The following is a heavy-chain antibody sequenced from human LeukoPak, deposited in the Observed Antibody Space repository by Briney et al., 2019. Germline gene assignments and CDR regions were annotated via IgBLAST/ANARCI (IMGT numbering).Heavy chain of an antibody. CDR1: GFTVSGNY. CDR3: TTDVPGVGYGELDY. CDR2: IKSKADGETT. V-gene: IGHV3-15*01. Sequence: GGSLRLSCAVSGFTVSGNYMSWVRQAPGKGLEWVGRIKSKADGETTDYAAPVQGRFTISRDDSKNTLYLQMNSLQTEDTAVYYCTTDVPGVGYGELDYWGQGTLVTVSS. D-gene: IGHD4-17*01. J-gene: IGHJ4*02.